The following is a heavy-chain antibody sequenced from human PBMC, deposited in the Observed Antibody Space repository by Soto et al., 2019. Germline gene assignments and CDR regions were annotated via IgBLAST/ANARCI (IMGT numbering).Heavy chain of an antibody. V-gene: IGHV4-4*02. CDR3: ARGKFYAFDI. CDR2: IDHSGTT. Sequence: QVQLQESGPGLVKPSGTLSLTCAVSGVSISIPNWWAWVRQAPGKGLEWIGEIDHSGTTNYNPSLNSRVTISLDRSKNQFSLRLSSVAAADTAVYSCARGKFYAFDIWGQGTMVTVSS. CDR1: GVSISIPNW. J-gene: IGHJ3*02.